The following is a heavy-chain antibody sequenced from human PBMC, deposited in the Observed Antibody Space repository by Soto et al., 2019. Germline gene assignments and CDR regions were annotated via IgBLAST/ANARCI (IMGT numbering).Heavy chain of an antibody. Sequence: QVHLVQSGAEVKKPGTSLKVSCKASGYTFTDFYLHWVRQVPGRGPVWVGWFNPNSGGTNFGRKFQVCVIMTRDTASNTVYMELMGLTSDDADVYYCAMPVFTGMEADGLDFLGQGTMVTVS. J-gene: IGHJ3*01. CDR1: GYTFTDFY. V-gene: IGHV1-2*04. CDR2: FNPNSGGT. CDR3: AMPVFTGMEADGLDF. D-gene: IGHD1-1*01.